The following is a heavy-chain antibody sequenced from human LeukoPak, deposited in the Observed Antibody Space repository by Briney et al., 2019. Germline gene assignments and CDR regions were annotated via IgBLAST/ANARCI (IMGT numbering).Heavy chain of an antibody. D-gene: IGHD3-3*01. CDR2: ISTSGTQ. CDR3: ARRNTIFRGYFYMDV. V-gene: IGHV3-48*01. J-gene: IGHJ6*03. Sequence: PGGSLRLSCAASGFIFSSFGMIWVRQAPGKGLEWLSYISTSGTQSYADSVKGRITVSRDNVKKSVSLQMNSLRVGDTAVYYCARRNTIFRGYFYMDVWGKGTTVTVAS. CDR1: GFIFSSFG.